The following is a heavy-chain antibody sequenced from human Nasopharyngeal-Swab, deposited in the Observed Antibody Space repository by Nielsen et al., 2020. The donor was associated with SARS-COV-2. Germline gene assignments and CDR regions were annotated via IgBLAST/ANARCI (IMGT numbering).Heavy chain of an antibody. CDR2: ISYDGSNK. Sequence: GGSLRLSCAASGFTFSSYGMHWVRQAPGKGLEWVAVISYDGSNKYYADSVKGRFTISRDNSKNTLYLQMNSLRAEDTAVYYCAKDSWDIVVVVAVPYYYYYMDVWGEGTTVTVSS. CDR1: GFTFSSYG. D-gene: IGHD2-15*01. V-gene: IGHV3-30*18. CDR3: AKDSWDIVVVVAVPYYYYYMDV. J-gene: IGHJ6*03.